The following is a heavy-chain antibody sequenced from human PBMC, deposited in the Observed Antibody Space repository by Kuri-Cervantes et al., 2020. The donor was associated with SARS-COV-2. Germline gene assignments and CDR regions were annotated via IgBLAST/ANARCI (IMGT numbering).Heavy chain of an antibody. D-gene: IGHD3-3*01. CDR1: GYTFTSYY. CDR2: INPSGGST. CDR3: ASCRFTRSRYQCYFDY. V-gene: IGHV1-46*01. J-gene: IGHJ4*02. Sequence: ASVKVSCKASGYTFTSYYMHWVRQAPGQGPEWMGIINPSGGSTSYAQKFQGRVTMTRDTSTSTVYMELSSLRSEDTAVYYCASCRFTRSRYQCYFDYWGQGTLVTVSS.